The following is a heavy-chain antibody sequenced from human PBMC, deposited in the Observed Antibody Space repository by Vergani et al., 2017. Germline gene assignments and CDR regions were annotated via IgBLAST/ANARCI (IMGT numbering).Heavy chain of an antibody. CDR1: GFTFSSYG. J-gene: IGHJ5*02. D-gene: IGHD4-23*01. Sequence: QVQLVESGGGVVQPGRSLRLSCAASGFTFSSYGMHWVRPAPGKGLEWVAVISYDGSNKYYADSVKGRFTISRENSKNTLYLQMNSLIAEDTAVYYCAKDPLAAVAAFDNWFDPWGQGTLVTVSS. V-gene: IGHV3-30*18. CDR3: AKDPLAAVAAFDNWFDP. CDR2: ISYDGSNK.